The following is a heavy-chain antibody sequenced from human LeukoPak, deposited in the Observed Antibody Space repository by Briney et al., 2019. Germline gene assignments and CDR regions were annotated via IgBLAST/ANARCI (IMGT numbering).Heavy chain of an antibody. V-gene: IGHV3-66*01. D-gene: IGHD6-19*01. CDR3: ARDFGARGWFDY. CDR1: GFTVSSNY. J-gene: IGHJ4*02. CDR2: IYNSGNT. Sequence: GGSLRLSCAASGFTVSSNYMSWVRQAPGKGLEWVSVIYNSGNTYYADSVRGRFLISRDNAKNSLYLQMNSLRAEDTAVFYCARDFGARGWFDYWGQGTLVTVSS.